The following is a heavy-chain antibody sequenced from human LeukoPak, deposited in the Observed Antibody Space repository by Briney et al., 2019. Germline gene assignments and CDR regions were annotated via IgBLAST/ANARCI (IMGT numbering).Heavy chain of an antibody. CDR3: ARGSVAVDPSGWFDP. D-gene: IGHD6-19*01. CDR2: ISAYNGNT. CDR1: GYTFTSYG. Sequence: ASVKVSCKASGYTFTSYGISWVRQAPGQGLEWMGWISAYNGNTNYAQKLQGRVTMTTDTSTSTAYRELRSLRSDDTAVYYCARGSVAVDPSGWFDPWGQGTLVTVSS. V-gene: IGHV1-18*01. J-gene: IGHJ5*02.